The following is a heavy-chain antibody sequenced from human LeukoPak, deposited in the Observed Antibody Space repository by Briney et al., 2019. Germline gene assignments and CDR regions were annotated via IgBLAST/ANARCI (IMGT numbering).Heavy chain of an antibody. Sequence: GGSLGLSCAASGFTFSSYAMSWVRQAPGKGLEWVSAISGSGGSTYYADSVKGRFTISRDNSKNTLYLQMNSLRAEDTAIYYCASRDPCSGGNCYGLAYWGQGTLVTVSS. CDR3: ASRDPCSGGNCYGLAY. CDR1: GFTFSSYA. CDR2: ISGSGGST. V-gene: IGHV3-23*01. J-gene: IGHJ4*02. D-gene: IGHD2-15*01.